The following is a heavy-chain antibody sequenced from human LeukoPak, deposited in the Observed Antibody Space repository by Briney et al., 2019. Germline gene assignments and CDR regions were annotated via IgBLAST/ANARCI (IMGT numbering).Heavy chain of an antibody. CDR1: GYSFTTYD. CDR2: MNPNSGNT. J-gene: IGHJ5*02. D-gene: IGHD6-19*01. V-gene: IGHV1-8*03. CDR3: TRGSGIVVAGWDWFDP. Sequence: ASVKVSCKASGYSFTTYDINWVRQATGQGLEWMGWMNPNSGNTGYAQKFQGRVTITRNTSISTAYMELSSLRSEDTAVYYCTRGSGIVVAGWDWFDPWDQGTLVTVSS.